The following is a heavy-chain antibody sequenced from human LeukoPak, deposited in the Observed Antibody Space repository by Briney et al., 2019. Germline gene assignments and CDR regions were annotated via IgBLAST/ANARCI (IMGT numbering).Heavy chain of an antibody. J-gene: IGHJ6*02. Sequence: SETLSLTCIVSGGSINSYYWSWIRQPPGKGLEWIGSIYYSGSTKYNPSLKSRVTISVDTSKSQFSLKLNSVTAADTAVYYCARTTPYYYGMDVWGQGTTVTVSS. CDR3: ARTTPYYYGMDV. D-gene: IGHD4-17*01. CDR2: IYYSGST. CDR1: GGSINSYY. V-gene: IGHV4-59*08.